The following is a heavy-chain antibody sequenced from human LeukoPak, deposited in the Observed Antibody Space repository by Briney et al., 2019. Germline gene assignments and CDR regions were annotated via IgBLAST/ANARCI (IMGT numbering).Heavy chain of an antibody. CDR1: DDSVRDAGKG. CDR3: ARLLYFDWPPYFDY. V-gene: IGHV4-39*01. D-gene: IGHD3-9*01. J-gene: IGHJ4*02. Sequence: SETLGLPHAACDDSVRDAGKGGHGIRQPPGKGLEWIGIIYYSGITYYSASLKSRVTISVDTYKKQLSLKLSTVAAADAAVYYCARLLYFDWPPYFDYWGQGTLVTVSS. CDR2: IYYSGIT.